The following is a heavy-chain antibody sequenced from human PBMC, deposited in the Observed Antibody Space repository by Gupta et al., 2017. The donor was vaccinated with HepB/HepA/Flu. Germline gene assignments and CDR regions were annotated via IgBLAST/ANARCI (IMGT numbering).Heavy chain of an antibody. V-gene: IGHV4-39*01. CDR3: AGGEYQLRYRGGSWFDP. Sequence: QLQLQESGPGLVKPSETLSLTCTVSGGSISSSSYYWGWIRQPPGKGLEWIGSIYYSGSTYYNPSRKSRVTISVDTSKNQFSLKLSSVTAADTAVYYCAGGEYQLRYRGGSWFDPWGQGTLVTVSS. CDR1: GGSISSSSYY. D-gene: IGHD2-2*02. CDR2: IYYSGST. J-gene: IGHJ5*02.